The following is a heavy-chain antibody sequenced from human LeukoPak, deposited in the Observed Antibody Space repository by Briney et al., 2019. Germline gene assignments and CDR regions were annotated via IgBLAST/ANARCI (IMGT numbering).Heavy chain of an antibody. J-gene: IGHJ4*02. Sequence: SETLPLTCAVYGGSFSGYYWSWLRQPPGKGLEWIGEINHSGSTNYNPSLKSRVTISVDTSKNQFSLKLSSVTAADTAVYYCARGRGYNSFDYWGQGTLVTVSS. V-gene: IGHV4-34*01. D-gene: IGHD5-24*01. CDR3: ARGRGYNSFDY. CDR1: GGSFSGYY. CDR2: INHSGST.